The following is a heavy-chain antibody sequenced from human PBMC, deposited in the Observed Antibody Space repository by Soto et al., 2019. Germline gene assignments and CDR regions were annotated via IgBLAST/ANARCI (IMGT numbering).Heavy chain of an antibody. D-gene: IGHD3-10*01. J-gene: IGHJ3*02. CDR2: IYHSGST. CDR3: ARQIEMYYYGSGSSDAFDI. Sequence: SETLSLTCTVSGGSISSYYWSWIRQPPGKGLEWIGYIYHSGSTNYNPSLKSRVTISVDTSKNQLSLKLSSVTAADTAVYYCARQIEMYYYGSGSSDAFDIWGQGTMVTVSS. CDR1: GGSISSYY. V-gene: IGHV4-59*08.